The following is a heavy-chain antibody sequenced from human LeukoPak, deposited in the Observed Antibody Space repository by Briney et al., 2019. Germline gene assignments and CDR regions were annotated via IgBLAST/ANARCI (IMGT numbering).Heavy chain of an antibody. J-gene: IGHJ6*03. CDR2: IRYDGSNK. Sequence: PGGSLRLSCAASGFTFSSYGMRWVRQAPGKGLEWVAFIRYDGSNKYYADSVKGRFTISRDNSKNTLYLQMNSLRAEDTAVYYCARQDVLRQKRGYYYYLDVWGKGTTVTISS. D-gene: IGHD2-15*01. CDR1: GFTFSSYG. V-gene: IGHV3-30*02. CDR3: ARQDVLRQKRGYYYYLDV.